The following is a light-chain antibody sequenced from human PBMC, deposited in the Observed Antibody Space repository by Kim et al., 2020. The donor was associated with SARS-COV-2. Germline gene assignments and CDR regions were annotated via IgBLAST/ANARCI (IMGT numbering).Light chain of an antibody. Sequence: DIQMAQSPSTLSASVGDRVTITCRASQNVSSWLACYQQKPGKAPKLLIYMASSLQTGVPSRFSGSGSGTEFTLTISSLQSDDFATYYCQQYNTYPLTFGGGTKVDIK. V-gene: IGKV1-5*03. CDR1: QNVSSW. J-gene: IGKJ4*01. CDR2: MAS. CDR3: QQYNTYPLT.